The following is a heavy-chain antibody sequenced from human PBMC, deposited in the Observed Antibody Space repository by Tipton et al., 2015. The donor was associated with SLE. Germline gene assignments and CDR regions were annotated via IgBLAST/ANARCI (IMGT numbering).Heavy chain of an antibody. CDR2: ISYDGSNK. D-gene: IGHD3-22*01. J-gene: IGHJ4*02. CDR1: GFTFSSYA. V-gene: IGHV3-30*04. Sequence: RSLRLSCAASGFTFSSYAMHWVRQAPGKGLEWVALISYDGSNKYYADSVKGRFTISRDNSKNTLYLQMNSLRAEDTAVFYCARARNYYDSSGYYYSYYFDYWGQGTLVTVSS. CDR3: ARARNYYDSSGYYYSYYFDY.